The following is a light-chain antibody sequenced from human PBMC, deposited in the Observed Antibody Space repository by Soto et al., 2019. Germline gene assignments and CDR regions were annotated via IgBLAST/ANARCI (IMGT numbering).Light chain of an antibody. CDR2: DAS. V-gene: IGKV1-5*01. CDR3: QQYNSYSIT. CDR1: QSFSSG. Sequence: DIQMTQSTSNLCASVGDRVTIXCRASQSFSSGFVWYQQKPGEAPKLLISDASSLESGVPSRFSGSGSGTEFTPPSSSLQPDDFAAYYRQQYNSYSITFGQGTRLEI. J-gene: IGKJ5*01.